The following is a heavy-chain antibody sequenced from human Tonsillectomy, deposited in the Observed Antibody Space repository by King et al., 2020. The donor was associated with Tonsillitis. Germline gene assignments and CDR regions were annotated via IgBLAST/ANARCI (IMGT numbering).Heavy chain of an antibody. Sequence: VQLVESGGGLVQPGGSLRLSCAASGFTFSNYAMSWVRQAPGEGLEWVSSVSGSGDSTDYADSVKGRFTVSRDNSKNTLYLQMNSLRAEDTAVYYCARDHFTSMFLLLDYWGQGTLVTVSS. CDR1: GFTFSNYA. D-gene: IGHD5-18*01. V-gene: IGHV3-23*04. CDR2: VSGSGDST. CDR3: ARDHFTSMFLLLDY. J-gene: IGHJ4*02.